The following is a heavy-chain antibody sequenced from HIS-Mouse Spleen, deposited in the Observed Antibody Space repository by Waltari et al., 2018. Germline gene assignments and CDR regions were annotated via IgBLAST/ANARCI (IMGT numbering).Heavy chain of an antibody. CDR1: GYTFTSYD. CDR3: ARGHDYSNYFDY. V-gene: IGHV1-8*01. Sequence: QVQLVQSGAEVKKPGASVKVSCKASGYTFTSYDINWVRQATGQGLEWMGGMNPKRGKTGNEQKFQGRGNRTRNTAISTAYMELSSLRSEDTAVYYCARGHDYSNYFDYWGQGTLVTVSS. J-gene: IGHJ4*02. D-gene: IGHD4-4*01. CDR2: MNPKRGKT.